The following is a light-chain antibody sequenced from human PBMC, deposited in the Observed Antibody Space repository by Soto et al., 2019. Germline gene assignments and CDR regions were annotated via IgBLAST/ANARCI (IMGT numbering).Light chain of an antibody. CDR1: QSVSNNY. Sequence: DIVFTQSPCTLSLSPGERATLTCRASQSVSNNYLAWYQQKPGQAPRLLIYGASNRATGIPDRFSGSGSGTDFTLTISRLEPEDFAVYYCQQYGSSGTFGQGTKVDI. J-gene: IGKJ1*01. CDR3: QQYGSSGT. CDR2: GAS. V-gene: IGKV3-20*01.